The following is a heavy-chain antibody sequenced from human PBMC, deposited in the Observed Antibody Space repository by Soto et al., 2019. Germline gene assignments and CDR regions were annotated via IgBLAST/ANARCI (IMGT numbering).Heavy chain of an antibody. CDR2: IKQDGSEK. Sequence: PGGSLRLSCVGSGFTISNYWMSWVRQAPGKGLEWVANIKQDGSEKYYVDSVKGRFTISRDNAKNSLYLQMNSLRVEDTAVYYCTRGKESVYCTSTSCPGIDVWGQGTMVTGSS. CDR1: GFTISNYW. D-gene: IGHD2-2*01. V-gene: IGHV3-7*03. CDR3: TRGKESVYCTSTSCPGIDV. J-gene: IGHJ6*02.